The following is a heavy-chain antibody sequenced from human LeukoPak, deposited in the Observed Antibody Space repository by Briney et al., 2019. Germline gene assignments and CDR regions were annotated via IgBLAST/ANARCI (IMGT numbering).Heavy chain of an antibody. CDR1: GGSISSGDYY. CDR2: VYYSGST. Sequence: SETLSLTCTVSGGSISSGDYYWGWIRQPPGKGLEWIGSVYYSGSTYYNQSLKSRVTISVDTSKNQFSLKLTSVTVADTAVYYCARQYYDSSGYYPWYFDYCGQGTLVTVSS. V-gene: IGHV4-39*01. J-gene: IGHJ4*02. D-gene: IGHD3-22*01. CDR3: ARQYYDSSGYYPWYFDY.